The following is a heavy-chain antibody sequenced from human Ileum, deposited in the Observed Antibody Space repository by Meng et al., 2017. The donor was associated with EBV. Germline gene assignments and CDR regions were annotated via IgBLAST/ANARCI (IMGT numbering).Heavy chain of an antibody. D-gene: IGHD3-16*01. CDR1: GDSFSGSYW. CDR3: ARDAFQYASGIPAH. J-gene: IGHJ4*02. Sequence: VQVRESGPGLVRPSGTLSLTCTVSGDSFSGSYWWSWVRQSPEKGLEWIGEVYPSGTPYYNPSLKSRVTISLDKSRNQFSLNLIHVTAADAAVYYCARDAFQYASGIPAHWGQGTLVTVSS. CDR2: VYPSGTP. V-gene: IGHV4-4*02.